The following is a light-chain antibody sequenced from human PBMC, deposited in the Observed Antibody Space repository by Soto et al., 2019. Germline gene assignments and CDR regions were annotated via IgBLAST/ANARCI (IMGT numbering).Light chain of an antibody. CDR3: QQSSEATWT. CDR2: HAS. Sequence: IQMTQSPSSLSASVGARVTITCRASQSISSYLNWYQQKPGKAPKLLTYHASSLETGVPSRFSGSGSGTEFTLTITSVQPDDFATYYCQQSSEATWTFGQGTKVDLK. V-gene: IGKV1-39*01. CDR1: QSISSY. J-gene: IGKJ1*01.